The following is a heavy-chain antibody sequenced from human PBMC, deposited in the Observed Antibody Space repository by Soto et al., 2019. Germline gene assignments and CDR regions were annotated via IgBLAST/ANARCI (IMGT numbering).Heavy chain of an antibody. D-gene: IGHD3-3*01. CDR2: ISAYNGNT. Sequence: QVQLVQSGAEVKKPGASVKVSCKASGYTFTSYGISWVRQAPGQGLEWMGWISAYNGNTNYAQKLQGRVTMTTDTATSTAYMELRSLRSDDTAVYYCARAADGIFGVVITYYWYFDLWGRGTLVTVSS. V-gene: IGHV1-18*01. CDR3: ARAADGIFGVVITYYWYFDL. CDR1: GYTFTSYG. J-gene: IGHJ2*01.